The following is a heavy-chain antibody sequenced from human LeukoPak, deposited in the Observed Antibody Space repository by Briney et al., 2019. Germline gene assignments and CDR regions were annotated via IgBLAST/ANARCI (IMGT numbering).Heavy chain of an antibody. CDR2: IKTKTDGGTT. V-gene: IGHV3-15*01. CDR3: ITRPNPVGY. J-gene: IGHJ4*02. Sequence: GGSLRLSCAASGFTFSSAWMSWVRQAPGKGLEWVGRIKTKTDGGTTDYAAPGKGRFTISRDDSKDTLYLQMNSLTTEDTAVYYCITRPNPVGYWGQGTLVTVSP. CDR1: GFTFSSAW. D-gene: IGHD1-26*01.